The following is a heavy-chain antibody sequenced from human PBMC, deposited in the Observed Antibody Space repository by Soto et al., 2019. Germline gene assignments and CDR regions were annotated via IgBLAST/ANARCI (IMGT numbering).Heavy chain of an antibody. CDR2: INPGNGNT. Sequence: GASVKVSCKASGYTFIGSAIHWLRQAPGQRLEWMGWINPGNGNTRYSQKFLGRVTIIKDTSASKVYLELGSLRSEDTAVYYCARSAISPYGGLIGPFDYWGQGNLVTVSS. CDR1: GYTFIGSA. CDR3: ARSAISPYGGLIGPFDY. V-gene: IGHV1-3*01. J-gene: IGHJ4*02. D-gene: IGHD3-16*02.